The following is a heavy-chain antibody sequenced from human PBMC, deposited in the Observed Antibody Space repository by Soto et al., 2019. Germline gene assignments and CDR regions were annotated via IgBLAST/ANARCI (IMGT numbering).Heavy chain of an antibody. J-gene: IGHJ4*02. CDR1: GGTFSSYA. Sequence: QVQLVQSGAEVKKPGSSVKVSCKASGGTFSSYAISWVRQAPGQGLEWMGGIIPIFGTANYAQKFQGRVTITADESTSTAYMELSGLRSEDTGVYYCARDNGDNLDAVPFDYGVQGTLVTVSS. CDR3: ARDNGDNLDAVPFDY. D-gene: IGHD1-20*01. CDR2: IIPIFGTA. V-gene: IGHV1-69*12.